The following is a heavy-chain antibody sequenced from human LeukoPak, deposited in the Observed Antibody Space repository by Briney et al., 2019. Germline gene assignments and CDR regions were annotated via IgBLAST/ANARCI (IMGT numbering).Heavy chain of an antibody. CDR3: ARENTHDIAVAGRDAFDI. CDR2: IYYSGST. J-gene: IGHJ3*02. CDR1: GGSISSGSYY. Sequence: PSETLSLTCTVSGGSISSGSYYWSWIRQPAGKGLEWIGYIYYSGSTNYNPSLKSRVTISVDTSKNQFSLKLSSVTAADTAVYYCARENTHDIAVAGRDAFDIWGQGTMVTVSS. D-gene: IGHD6-19*01. V-gene: IGHV4-61*10.